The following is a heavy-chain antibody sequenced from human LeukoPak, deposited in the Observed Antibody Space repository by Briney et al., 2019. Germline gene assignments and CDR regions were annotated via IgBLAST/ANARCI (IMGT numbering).Heavy chain of an antibody. CDR2: ISSSSSYI. CDR1: GFTFSSYS. J-gene: IGHJ3*02. Sequence: GGSLRLSCAASGFTFSSYSMNWVRQAPGKGLEWVSFISSSSSYIYYADSVKGRFTISRDKAKNSLYLQMNSLRAEDTAVYYCARQRGGAFDIWGQGTMVTVSS. D-gene: IGHD1-26*01. CDR3: ARQRGGAFDI. V-gene: IGHV3-21*01.